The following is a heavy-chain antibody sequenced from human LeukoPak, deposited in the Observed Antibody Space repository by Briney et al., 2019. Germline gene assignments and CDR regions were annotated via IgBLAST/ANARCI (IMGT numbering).Heavy chain of an antibody. CDR2: IYYSGST. CDR3: AGTPLYYYDSSGYHEDY. CDR1: GGSISSYY. J-gene: IGHJ4*02. V-gene: IGHV4-59*08. D-gene: IGHD3-22*01. Sequence: RPSETLSLTCTVSGGSISSYYWSWIRQPPGKGLEWIGYIYYSGSTNYNPSLKSRVTISVDTSKNQFSLKLSSVTAADTAVYYCAGTPLYYYDSSGYHEDYWGQGTLVTVSS.